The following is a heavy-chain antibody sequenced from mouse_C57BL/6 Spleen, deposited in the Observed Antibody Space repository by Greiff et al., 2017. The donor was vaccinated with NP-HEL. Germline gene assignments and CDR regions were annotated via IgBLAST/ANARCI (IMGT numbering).Heavy chain of an antibody. D-gene: IGHD1-1*01. CDR3: AREDCYGSGRYFDV. J-gene: IGHJ1*03. CDR2: IDPAASNT. CDR1: GYTFTSYW. V-gene: IGHV1-59*01. Sequence: QVQLQQPGAELVRPGTSVKLSCKASGYTFTSYWMHWVKQRPGQGLEWIGVIDPAASNTNYNQKFKGKATLTVDTSSRTAYMQLSSLTSEASAVYDCAREDCYGSGRYFDVWGTGTTVTVSS.